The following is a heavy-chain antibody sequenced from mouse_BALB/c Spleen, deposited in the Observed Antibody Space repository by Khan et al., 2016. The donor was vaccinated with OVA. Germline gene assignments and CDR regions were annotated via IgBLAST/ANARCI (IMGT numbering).Heavy chain of an antibody. J-gene: IGHJ3*01. CDR2: INPTTGYT. CDR1: GYTFTSYW. Sequence: VQLQESGAELAKPGASVKMSCKASGYTFTSYWMHWVKQRPGQGLEWIGFINPTTGYTEYNQKFKDKATLTADKSSSTAYMQLSSLTSEDSAVYYCVRSPTMITQFSYWGQGTLVTVSA. D-gene: IGHD2-4*01. V-gene: IGHV1-7*01. CDR3: VRSPTMITQFSY.